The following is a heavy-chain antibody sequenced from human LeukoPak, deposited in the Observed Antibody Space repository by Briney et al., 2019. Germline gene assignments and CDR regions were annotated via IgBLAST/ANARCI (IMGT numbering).Heavy chain of an antibody. CDR3: AKGRGTNILTHYYYYYMDV. CDR2: IYTSGST. V-gene: IGHV4-61*02. D-gene: IGHD3-9*01. Sequence: NPSETLSLTCTVSGNSISSGDNYWSWIRQPAGKGLEWIGRIYTSGSTNYNPSLKSRVTISVDTSKNQFSLKLSSVTAADTAVYYCAKGRGTNILTHYYYYYMDVWGKGTTVTISS. J-gene: IGHJ6*03. CDR1: GNSISSGDNY.